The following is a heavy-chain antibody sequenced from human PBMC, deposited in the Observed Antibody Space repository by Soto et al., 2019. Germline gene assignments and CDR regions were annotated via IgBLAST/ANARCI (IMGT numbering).Heavy chain of an antibody. V-gene: IGHV4-4*07. CDR3: APEARGGYSGIFDN. CDR1: GGSSSSDY. D-gene: IGHD5-12*01. J-gene: IGHJ4*02. CDR2: LYTDGST. Sequence: SETLSLTCTVSGGSSSSDYWSWIRQPAGKALEWIGRLYTDGSTKYNPSLTSRVTMSVDTSKNQLSLRLSSVTAADTAVYYCAPEARGGYSGIFDNWGQGTLVTVSS.